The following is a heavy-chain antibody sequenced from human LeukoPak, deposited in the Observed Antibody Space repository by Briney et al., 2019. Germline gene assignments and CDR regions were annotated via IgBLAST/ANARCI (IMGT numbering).Heavy chain of an antibody. D-gene: IGHD2-15*01. CDR3: ASLGYCSGGSCYARRDY. Sequence: GGSLRLSCAASGFTFSSYSMNWVRQAPGKGLEWVSSISSSSSYIYYADSVKGRFTISRDNAKNSLYLRMNSLRAEDTALYYCASLGYCSGGSCYARRDYWGQGTLVTVSS. J-gene: IGHJ4*02. V-gene: IGHV3-21*04. CDR1: GFTFSSYS. CDR2: ISSSSSYI.